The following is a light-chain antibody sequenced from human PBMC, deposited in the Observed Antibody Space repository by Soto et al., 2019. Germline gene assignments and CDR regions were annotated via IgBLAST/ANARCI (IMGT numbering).Light chain of an antibody. CDR3: QQAISCPYT. CDR1: QGISSY. Sequence: DIQMTQSPSSVSASVGDRVTITCRARQGISSYLAWYQQKPGKAPNVLIYAASSLQSGVPSRFSSSGSGTDFTLTISSLQPGDCATYYCQQAISCPYTFGQGTKLEIK. J-gene: IGKJ2*01. V-gene: IGKV1-12*01. CDR2: AAS.